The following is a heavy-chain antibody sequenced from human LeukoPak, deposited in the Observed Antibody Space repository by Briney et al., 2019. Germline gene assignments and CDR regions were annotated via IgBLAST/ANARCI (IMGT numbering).Heavy chain of an antibody. CDR2: ITGSGAGT. CDR3: VKGFVHPTYYFDY. CDR1: GFTFSNYA. D-gene: IGHD3-10*01. J-gene: IGHJ4*02. V-gene: IGHV3-23*01. Sequence: GGSLRLSCAASGFTFSNYAMVWVRQAPGKRLEWVSSITGSGAGTYYADSVRGRFTISRDNSENTLYLQLNSLRAEDTTVYFCVKGFVHPTYYFDYWGQGTLVTVSS.